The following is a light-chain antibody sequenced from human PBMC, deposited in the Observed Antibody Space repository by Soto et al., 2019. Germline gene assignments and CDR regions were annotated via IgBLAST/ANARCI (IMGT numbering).Light chain of an antibody. CDR1: QSVSRN. J-gene: IGKJ1*01. V-gene: IGKV3-15*01. CDR2: GAS. CDR3: QQYNNWPPWT. Sequence: EIVMTQSPATLSVSPGERATLSCRVSQSVSRNLAWYQQKPGQATRLLIYGASTRATGIQARFIGSGSGTEFTLTISSLQSEDFAVYYCQQYNNWPPWTFGQVTKVEIK.